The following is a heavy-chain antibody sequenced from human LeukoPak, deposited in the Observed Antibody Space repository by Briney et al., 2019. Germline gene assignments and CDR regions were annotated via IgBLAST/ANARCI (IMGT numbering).Heavy chain of an antibody. J-gene: IGHJ4*02. V-gene: IGHV1-18*01. D-gene: IGHD3-3*01. CDR1: GYTFTSYG. CDR3: ARGDVNYDFWSGSRDGDY. Sequence: ASVKVSCKASGYTFTSYGISWVRQAPGQGLEWMGWISAYNGNTNYAQKLQGRVTMTTDTSTSTAYMELRSLRSDDTAVYYCARGDVNYDFWSGSRDGDYWGQGTLVTVSS. CDR2: ISAYNGNT.